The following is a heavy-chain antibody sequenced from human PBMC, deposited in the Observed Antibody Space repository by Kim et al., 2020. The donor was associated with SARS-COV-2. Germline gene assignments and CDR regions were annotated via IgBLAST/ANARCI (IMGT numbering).Heavy chain of an antibody. D-gene: IGHD2-21*01. V-gene: IGHV4-61*03. J-gene: IGHJ4*02. Sequence: NHDPSLKTRVAISVDTSNNHFSLKVNSVTAADTAVYYCAKIRSGGASFDFWGQGVLVTVSS. CDR3: AKIRSGGASFDF.